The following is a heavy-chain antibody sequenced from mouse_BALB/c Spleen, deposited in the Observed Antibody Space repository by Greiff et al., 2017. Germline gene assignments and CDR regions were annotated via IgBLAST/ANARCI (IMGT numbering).Heavy chain of an antibody. CDR3: ARNWYGSSAWFAY. D-gene: IGHD1-1*01. J-gene: IGHJ3*01. Sequence: VQRVESGPGLVQPSQSLSITCTVSGFSLTSYGVHWVRQSPGKGLEWLGVIWSGGSTDYNAAFISRLSISKDNSKSQVFFKMNSLQADDTAIYYCARNWYGSSAWFAYWGQGTLVTVSA. CDR1: GFSLTSYG. V-gene: IGHV2-4-1*01. CDR2: IWSGGST.